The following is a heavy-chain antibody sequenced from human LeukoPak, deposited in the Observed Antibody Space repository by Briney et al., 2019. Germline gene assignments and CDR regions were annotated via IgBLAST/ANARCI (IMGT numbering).Heavy chain of an antibody. CDR3: AREGYYGSGSPPSLYLDY. V-gene: IGHV3-30-3*01. Sequence: PGGSLRLSCAASGFTFRNYVIHWVRQAPGKGLEWVAVTSSDINVKLYADSVKGRFTISRDNSRSTLYLQMNSLRPEDTAIYYCAREGYYGSGSPPSLYLDYWGQGTLVTVSS. J-gene: IGHJ4*02. CDR2: TSSDINVK. CDR1: GFTFRNYV. D-gene: IGHD3-10*01.